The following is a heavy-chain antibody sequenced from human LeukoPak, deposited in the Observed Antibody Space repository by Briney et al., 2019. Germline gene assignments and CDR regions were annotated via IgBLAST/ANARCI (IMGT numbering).Heavy chain of an antibody. J-gene: IGHJ4*02. V-gene: IGHV3-74*01. CDR1: GFTFSKCW. CDR3: ATKQWLAPPPDS. Sequence: GGSLRLSCAASGFTFSKCWMLWVRQAPGKGLESVSRINTDGTVTTYADSVKGRFTVSRDNADNTMFLQMNSVRDEDTAVYYCATKQWLAPPPDSWGQGTPVTVSS. D-gene: IGHD6-19*01. CDR2: INTDGTVT.